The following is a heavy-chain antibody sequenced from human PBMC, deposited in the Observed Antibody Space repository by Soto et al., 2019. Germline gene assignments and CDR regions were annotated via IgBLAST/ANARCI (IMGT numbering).Heavy chain of an antibody. CDR1: GFTFSSYG. CDR3: ARTPLKAYGVTTDHDAFDI. J-gene: IGHJ3*02. D-gene: IGHD4-17*01. Sequence: GGSLRLSCAASGFTFSSYGMHWVRQAPGKGLEWVAVIWYDGSNKYYADSVKGRFTISRDNSKNTLYLQMNSLRAEDTAVYYCARTPLKAYGVTTDHDAFDIWGQGTMVTVSS. CDR2: IWYDGSNK. V-gene: IGHV3-33*01.